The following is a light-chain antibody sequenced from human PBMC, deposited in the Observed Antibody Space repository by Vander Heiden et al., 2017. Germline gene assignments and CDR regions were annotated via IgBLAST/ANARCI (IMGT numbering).Light chain of an antibody. CDR3: QQVDNYPRT. CDR2: GAS. V-gene: IGKV1-9*01. CDR1: QGISNY. J-gene: IGKJ1*01. Sequence: DIQLTQSPSFLSASVGDRVTITCRASQGISNYLVWYQQKLGKAPSPLIYGASTFQGGVPSRFSGSGSGTEFTLTISSLQPEDFATYYCQQVDNYPRTFGQGTKVEIK.